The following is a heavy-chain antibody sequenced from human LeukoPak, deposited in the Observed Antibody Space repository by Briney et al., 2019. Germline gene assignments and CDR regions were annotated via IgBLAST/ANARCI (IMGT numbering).Heavy chain of an antibody. CDR2: IYYSGDT. CDR1: GGSINSTRYY. D-gene: IGHD4-11*01. J-gene: IGHJ6*03. Sequence: PSETLSLTCTVSGGSINSTRYYWGWIRQPPGKGLEWIGSIYYSGDTHYNPSLRSRVTISVDTSKNQFSLKMNSMTAADTSVYYCATGSMTTRHYYYFYMDVWGKGTTVTVSS. CDR3: ATGSMTTRHYYYFYMDV. V-gene: IGHV4-39*01.